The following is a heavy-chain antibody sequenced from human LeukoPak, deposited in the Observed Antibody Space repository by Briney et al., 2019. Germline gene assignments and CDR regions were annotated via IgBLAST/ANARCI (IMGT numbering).Heavy chain of an antibody. CDR3: ARGPPDCSSTSCYAFDAFDI. CDR1: GGSISITSYY. V-gene: IGHV4-39*07. Sequence: HSETLSLTRTVSGGSISITSYYWGWIRQPPGRGLEWIGSLYSSGSTYYNPSLKSRVTISVDTSKNQFSLKLSSVTAADTAVYYCARGPPDCSSTSCYAFDAFDIWGQGTMVTVSS. CDR2: LYSSGST. J-gene: IGHJ3*02. D-gene: IGHD2-2*01.